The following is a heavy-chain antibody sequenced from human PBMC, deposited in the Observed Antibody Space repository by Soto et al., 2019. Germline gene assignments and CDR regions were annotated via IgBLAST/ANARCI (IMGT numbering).Heavy chain of an antibody. J-gene: IGHJ6*02. CDR2: IWDDGSNK. CDR3: ARDSSDYVMDV. V-gene: IGHV3-33*01. CDR1: GFTFRSYA. Sequence: QVQLVESGGGVVQPGRSLGLSCAASGFTFRSYAMHWVRQAPSKGLEWVAVIWDDGSNKYYADSVKGRFTISRDNSKNTQYLQLNSLRAEDTAVYYCARDSSDYVMDVWGQGTTVTVSS. D-gene: IGHD3-22*01.